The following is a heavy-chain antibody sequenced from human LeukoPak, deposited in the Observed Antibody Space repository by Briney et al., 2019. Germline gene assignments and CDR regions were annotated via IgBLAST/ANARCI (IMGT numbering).Heavy chain of an antibody. Sequence: SETLSLTCTVSGGSISGYYWSWIRQPPGKGLEWIGEINHSGSTNYNPSLKSRVTISVDTSKNQFSLKLSSVTAADTAVYYCASLGRNPMILYAFDIWGQGTMVTVSS. D-gene: IGHD3-22*01. CDR3: ASLGRNPMILYAFDI. V-gene: IGHV4-34*01. J-gene: IGHJ3*02. CDR1: GGSISGYY. CDR2: INHSGST.